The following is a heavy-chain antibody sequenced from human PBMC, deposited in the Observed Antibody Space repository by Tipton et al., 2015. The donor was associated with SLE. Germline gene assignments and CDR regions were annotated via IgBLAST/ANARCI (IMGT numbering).Heavy chain of an antibody. V-gene: IGHV4-61*01. CDR3: ARGGDSSGFGWFDP. D-gene: IGHD6-19*01. CDR2: IYYSGST. J-gene: IGHJ5*02. CDR1: GGSMTSTRYY. Sequence: GLVKPSETLSLTCPVSGGSMTSTRYYWSWIRQPPGKGLEWIGYIYYSGSTNYNPSLKSRVTISVDTSKNQFSLKLSSVTAADTAVYYCARGGDSSGFGWFDPWGQGTLVTVSS.